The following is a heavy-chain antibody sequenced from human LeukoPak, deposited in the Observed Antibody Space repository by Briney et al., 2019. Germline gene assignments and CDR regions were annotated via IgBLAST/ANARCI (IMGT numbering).Heavy chain of an antibody. D-gene: IGHD6-19*01. CDR2: INPSNGDT. CDR3: AREGTAVAGRGWRAFDI. J-gene: IGHJ3*02. Sequence: ASVKVSCKASGYTFTSNLLHWVRQAPGQGLEWMGIINPSNGDTNYAQKFQGRVTMTGDTSTSTMYMDLYSLTSEDTAVYHCAREGTAVAGRGWRAFDIWGQGTMVTVSS. CDR1: GYTFTSNL. V-gene: IGHV1-46*01.